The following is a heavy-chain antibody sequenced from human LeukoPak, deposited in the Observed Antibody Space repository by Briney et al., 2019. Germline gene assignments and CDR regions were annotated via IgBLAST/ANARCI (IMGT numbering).Heavy chain of an antibody. D-gene: IGHD6-13*01. CDR1: GYTFTNYG. V-gene: IGHV1-18*01. CDR3: ARDHTAGYSNLPDAFDI. Sequence: ASVKVSCKASGYTFTNYGISWVRQAPGQGLEWMGWISAYNGSTNYAQKLQGRVTMTTDPSTSTAYMELRSLRSDDTAVYYCARDHTAGYSNLPDAFDIWGQGTMVTVSS. J-gene: IGHJ3*02. CDR2: ISAYNGST.